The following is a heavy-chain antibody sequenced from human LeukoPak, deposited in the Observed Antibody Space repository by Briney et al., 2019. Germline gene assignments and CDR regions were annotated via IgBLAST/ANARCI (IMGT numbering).Heavy chain of an antibody. J-gene: IGHJ4*02. CDR2: ISYDGSNK. CDR1: GFTFSSYA. CDR3: ARDHAGELGKTKYFDY. D-gene: IGHD7-27*01. V-gene: IGHV3-30-3*01. Sequence: HPGRSLRLSCAASGFTFSSYAMHWVRQAPGKGLEWVAVISYDGSNKYYVDSVKGRFTISRDNSKNTLYLQMNSLRAEDTAVYYCARDHAGELGKTKYFDYWGQGTLVTVSS.